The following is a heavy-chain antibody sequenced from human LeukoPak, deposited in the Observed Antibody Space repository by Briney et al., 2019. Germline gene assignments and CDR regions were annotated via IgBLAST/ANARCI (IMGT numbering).Heavy chain of an antibody. CDR1: GFTVSDNY. V-gene: IGHV3-53*01. CDR2: MYSGGDT. D-gene: IGHD6-13*01. CDR3: ARDAPQVPAAGVLAS. J-gene: IGHJ3*01. Sequence: GESLRLSCAASGFTVSDNYMSWVRQATGKGLEWVSVMYSGGDTYYADSVKGRFTFSRDISKNTLYLQMNGLRTEDTAMYYCARDAPQVPAAGVLASWGQGAMVTVSS.